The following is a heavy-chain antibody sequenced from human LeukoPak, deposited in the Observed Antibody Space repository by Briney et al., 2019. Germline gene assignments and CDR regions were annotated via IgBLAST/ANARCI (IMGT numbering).Heavy chain of an antibody. V-gene: IGHV1-46*01. CDR2: INPSSGRT. CDR1: VYTITSYY. J-gene: IGHJ5*02. D-gene: IGHD3/OR15-3a*01. CDR3: ARGGLPARSWFDP. Sequence: ASVKVSCTASVYTITSYYMNWVRQAPGHGREWMGIINPSSGRTTYAQKFQGRVTMTRDTSTSTVYMELTGLRSEDTAVFYCARGGLPARSWFDPWGQGTLVTVSS.